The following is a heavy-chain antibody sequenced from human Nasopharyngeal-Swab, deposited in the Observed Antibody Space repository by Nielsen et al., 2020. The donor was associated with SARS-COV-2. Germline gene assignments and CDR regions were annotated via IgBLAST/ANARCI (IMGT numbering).Heavy chain of an antibody. Sequence: GGSLRLSCAASGFTFSDYYMSWIRQAPGKGLEWASYISSSGSTIYYADSVKGRFTISRDNAKNSLYLQMNSLRAEDTAVYYCARGRGYCSGGSCYSGGTDYYYGMDVWGQGTTVTVSS. D-gene: IGHD2-15*01. CDR2: ISSSGSTI. CDR1: GFTFSDYY. V-gene: IGHV3-11*04. CDR3: ARGRGYCSGGSCYSGGTDYYYGMDV. J-gene: IGHJ6*02.